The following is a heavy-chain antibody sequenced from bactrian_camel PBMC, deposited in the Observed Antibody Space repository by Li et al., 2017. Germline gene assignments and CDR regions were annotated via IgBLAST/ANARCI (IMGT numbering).Heavy chain of an antibody. Sequence: HVQLVESGGNSVQPGGSLRLSCAISGTPSPGYCVGWYRQAPGKEREFVSEVDSSGGTSYADSVKGRFTITQDNGKNTVYLQMNSLKPEDTAMYYCAADHNRGCMGWPTFEYDYTGQGTQVTVS. CDR1: GTPSPGYC. J-gene: IGHJ4*01. D-gene: IGHD3*01. CDR3: AADHNRGCMGWPTFEYDY. CDR2: VDSSGGT. V-gene: IGHV3S53*01.